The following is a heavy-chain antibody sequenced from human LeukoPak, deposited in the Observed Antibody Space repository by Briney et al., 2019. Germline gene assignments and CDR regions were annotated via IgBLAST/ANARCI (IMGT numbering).Heavy chain of an antibody. CDR1: VYTFTGYY. J-gene: IGHJ5*02. V-gene: IGHV1-2*02. CDR3: ATVTSSSWGNWFDP. CDR2: INPNSGGT. D-gene: IGHD6-13*01. Sequence: SLNVSCKASVYTFTGYYMHWVRQAPGQGLEWMGWINPNSGGTNNAQKFQGRVTMTRDTSISTAYMELSRLRSDDTAVYYCATVTSSSWGNWFDPWGQGTLVTVSS.